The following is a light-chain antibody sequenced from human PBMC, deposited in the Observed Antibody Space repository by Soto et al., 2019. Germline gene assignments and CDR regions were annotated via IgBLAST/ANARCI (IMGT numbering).Light chain of an antibody. Sequence: DIQMTQSPSTLSASVGDRVTITCRASQSISSWLACYQQKPGKAPKLLIYDASSLESGVPSRFSRSGSGTEFPLTISSLQPDPFATYYCQEYNSYSTFGQGTKVEI. CDR1: QSISSW. CDR3: QEYNSYST. CDR2: DAS. J-gene: IGKJ1*01. V-gene: IGKV1-5*01.